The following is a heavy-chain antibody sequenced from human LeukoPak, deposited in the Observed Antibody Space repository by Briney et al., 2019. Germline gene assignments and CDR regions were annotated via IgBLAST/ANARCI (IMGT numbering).Heavy chain of an antibody. V-gene: IGHV3-23*01. J-gene: IGHJ4*02. CDR2: ISGSGGST. CDR3: AKEGRTTVVPSYYFDY. D-gene: IGHD4-23*01. Sequence: GGSLRLSCAASGFTLSIYAMSWARQAPGKGLEWVSAISGSGGSTYYADSVKGRFTISRDNSKNTLYLQMNSLRAEDTAVYYCAKEGRTTVVPSYYFDYWGQGTLVTVSS. CDR1: GFTLSIYA.